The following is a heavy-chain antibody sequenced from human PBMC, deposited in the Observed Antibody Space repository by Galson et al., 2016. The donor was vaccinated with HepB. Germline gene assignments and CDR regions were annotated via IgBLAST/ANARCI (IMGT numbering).Heavy chain of an antibody. CDR2: ISYDGSNK. D-gene: IGHD2-2*02. J-gene: IGHJ4*02. CDR3: ARDADIVKVPAAIRADY. Sequence: SLRLSCAASGLTFRSYAMHWVRQAPGKGLEWVAVISYDGSNKYYADSVKGRFTISRDNSKNMLYLQMNSLRAEDTAVYYCARDADIVKVPAAIRADYWGQGTLVTVSS. V-gene: IGHV3-30*04. CDR1: GLTFRSYA.